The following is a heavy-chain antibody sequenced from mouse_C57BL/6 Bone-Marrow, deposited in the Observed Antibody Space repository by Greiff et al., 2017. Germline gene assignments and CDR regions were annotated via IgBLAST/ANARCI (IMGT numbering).Heavy chain of an antibody. J-gene: IGHJ4*01. CDR1: GFTFSSYA. CDR3: TRDRGWSLPPDYYAMDY. D-gene: IGHD2-3*01. V-gene: IGHV5-9-1*02. Sequence: EVKLMESGEGLVKPGGSLKLSCAASGFTFSSYAMSWVRQTPEKRLEWVAYISSGGDYIYYADTVKGRFTISRDNARNTLYLQMSSLKSEDTAMYYCTRDRGWSLPPDYYAMDYWGQGTSVTVSS. CDR2: ISSGGDYI.